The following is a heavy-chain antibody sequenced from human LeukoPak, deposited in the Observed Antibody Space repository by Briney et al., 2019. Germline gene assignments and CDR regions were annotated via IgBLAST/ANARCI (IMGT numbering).Heavy chain of an antibody. D-gene: IGHD1-7*01. Sequence: SETLSLTCTVSGGSISSYYWSWIRQPPGKGLEWIGYIYYSGSTNYNPSLKSRVTISLDTSKNQFSLKLSSVTATDTAVYYCARGGTIYNGFNIWGQGTMVTVSP. CDR2: IYYSGST. CDR3: ARGGTIYNGFNI. CDR1: GGSISSYY. J-gene: IGHJ3*02. V-gene: IGHV4-59*08.